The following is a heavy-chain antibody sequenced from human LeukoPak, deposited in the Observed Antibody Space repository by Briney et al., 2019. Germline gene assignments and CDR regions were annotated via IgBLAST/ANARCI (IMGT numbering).Heavy chain of an antibody. J-gene: IGHJ4*02. CDR3: ARASNRNSINFDY. CDR1: GFTFSSYW. Sequence: GGSLRLSCAASGFTFSSYWMHWVRQAPGKGLVWVSRISGDGSTSNYADSVKGRFTISRDNAKNTLYLQLNSLRAEDTAVYYCARASNRNSINFDYWGQGTLVTVSS. CDR2: ISGDGSTS. D-gene: IGHD1-1*01. V-gene: IGHV3-74*01.